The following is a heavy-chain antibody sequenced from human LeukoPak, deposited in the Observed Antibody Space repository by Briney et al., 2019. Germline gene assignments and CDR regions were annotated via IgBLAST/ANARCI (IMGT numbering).Heavy chain of an antibody. CDR3: ARDGGETTVIPDY. CDR2: IYYSGST. Sequence: SETLSLTCTVSGGSISSYYWSWIRQPPGKGLEWIGSIYYSGSTYYNPSLKSRVTISVDTSKNQFSLKLSSVTAADTAVYYCARDGGETTVIPDYWGQGTLVTVSS. D-gene: IGHD4-17*01. V-gene: IGHV4-59*12. CDR1: GGSISSYY. J-gene: IGHJ4*02.